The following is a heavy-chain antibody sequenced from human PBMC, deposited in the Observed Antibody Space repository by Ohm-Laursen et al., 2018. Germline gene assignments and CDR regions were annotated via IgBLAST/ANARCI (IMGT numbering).Heavy chain of an antibody. Sequence: TLSLTCTVSGDSINNYYWSWIRQPPGKGLEWIAYIFHNGNAVYNPSLKNRVTISVDTSRNQFSLKLSSVTASDTAVYYCARQVPAATRGRFDNWGQGTLVTVSS. CDR3: ARQVPAATRGRFDN. CDR1: GDSINNYY. CDR2: IFHNGNA. V-gene: IGHV4-59*01. D-gene: IGHD2-2*01. J-gene: IGHJ5*02.